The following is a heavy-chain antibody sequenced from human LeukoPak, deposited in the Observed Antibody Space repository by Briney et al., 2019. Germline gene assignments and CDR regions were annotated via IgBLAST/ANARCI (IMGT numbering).Heavy chain of an antibody. Sequence: GGSLRLSCAASGFTFDGYAMHWVRQAPGKGLEWVSGISWNSGSIGYADSVKGRFTISRDNAKNSLYLQMNSLRAEDTALYYCAKDTGYSYGYFDYWGQGTLVTVSS. J-gene: IGHJ4*02. V-gene: IGHV3-9*01. CDR1: GFTFDGYA. D-gene: IGHD5-18*01. CDR2: ISWNSGSI. CDR3: AKDTGYSYGYFDY.